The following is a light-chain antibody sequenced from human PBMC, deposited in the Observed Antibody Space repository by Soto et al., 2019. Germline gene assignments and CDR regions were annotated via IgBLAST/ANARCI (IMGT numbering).Light chain of an antibody. V-gene: IGLV6-57*02. CDR1: GGSIASKF. Sequence: NFMLTQPHSVSESPGKTVTISCTGSGGSIASKFVQWFRQRPGCAPTTVIYEDDKRPPGVPDRFSASFSSNSASLTISGLKTEDEADYYCQSYDSRDHVVFGGGTKLTVL. J-gene: IGLJ2*01. CDR3: QSYDSRDHVV. CDR2: EDD.